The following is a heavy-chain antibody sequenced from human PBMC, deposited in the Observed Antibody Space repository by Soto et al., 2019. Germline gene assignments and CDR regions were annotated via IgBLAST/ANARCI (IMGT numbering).Heavy chain of an antibody. D-gene: IGHD2-15*01. CDR2: INPSGGST. J-gene: IGHJ5*02. Sequence: GTSVKVSCKASGYTLTSNYVHWVRQAPGQGLEWMGVINPSGGSTGYAQKFQGRVTMTRDTSTRRVHMELSSLRSEDTAVYYCTRGDRNWFDPWGQGTLVTVS. CDR3: TRGDRNWFDP. V-gene: IGHV1-46*03. CDR1: GYTLTSNY.